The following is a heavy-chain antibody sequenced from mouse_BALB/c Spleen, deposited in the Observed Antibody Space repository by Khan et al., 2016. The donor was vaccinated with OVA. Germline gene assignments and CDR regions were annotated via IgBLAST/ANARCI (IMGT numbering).Heavy chain of an antibody. V-gene: IGHV3-2*02. J-gene: IGHJ4*01. CDR1: GYSITSNYA. CDR2: IRYSGST. CDR3: ARCNYDGYALDY. D-gene: IGHD2-4*01. Sequence: EVKLQESGPGLVKPSQSLSLTCTVNGYSITSNYAWNWIRQFPGNKLEWMGYIRYSGSTNYNPSLKSRLSITRDTSKNQIFLLLHSVTTADSATYYCARCNYDGYALDYCGQVTSVTVSS.